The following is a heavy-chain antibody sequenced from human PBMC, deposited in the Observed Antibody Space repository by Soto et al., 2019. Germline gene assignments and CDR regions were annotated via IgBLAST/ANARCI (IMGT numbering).Heavy chain of an antibody. J-gene: IGHJ4*02. D-gene: IGHD1-26*01. CDR1: GYTFTSYG. CDR2: ISANNGNT. CDR3: ARDRGSYALDY. Sequence: QVQLVQSGAEVKKPGASVKVSCKASGYTFTSYGISWVRQAPGQGLEWMGWISANNGNTNYAQKLQGRATMTTDTSTSTPYMELRSLRSDDTAVYYCARDRGSYALDYWGQGTLVTVSS. V-gene: IGHV1-18*01.